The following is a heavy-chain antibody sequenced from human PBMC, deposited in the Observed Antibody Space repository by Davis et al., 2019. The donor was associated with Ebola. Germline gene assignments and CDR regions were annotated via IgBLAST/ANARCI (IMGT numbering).Heavy chain of an antibody. Sequence: SVKVSCKASGGTFSSYAISWVRQAPGQGLEWMGGIIPIFGTANYAQKFQGRVTITADESTSTAYMELSSLTSEDTAVYYCAGQNRGPLDYWGQGTLVTVSS. V-gene: IGHV1-69*13. CDR2: IIPIFGTA. D-gene: IGHD1/OR15-1a*01. J-gene: IGHJ4*02. CDR1: GGTFSSYA. CDR3: AGQNRGPLDY.